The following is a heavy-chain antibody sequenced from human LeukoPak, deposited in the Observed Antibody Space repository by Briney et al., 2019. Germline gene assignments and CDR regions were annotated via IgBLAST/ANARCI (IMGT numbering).Heavy chain of an antibody. V-gene: IGHV3-11*04. CDR2: ISSSGSTI. CDR3: ARWGDSSYYPPY. J-gene: IGHJ4*02. Sequence: PGGSLRLSCAASGFTFSDYYMNWVRQAPGKGLEWVSYISSSGSTIYYADSVKGRFTISRDNAKNSLYLQMNSLRAEDTAVYYCARWGDSSYYPPYWGQGTLVTVSS. CDR1: GFTFSDYY. D-gene: IGHD3-22*01.